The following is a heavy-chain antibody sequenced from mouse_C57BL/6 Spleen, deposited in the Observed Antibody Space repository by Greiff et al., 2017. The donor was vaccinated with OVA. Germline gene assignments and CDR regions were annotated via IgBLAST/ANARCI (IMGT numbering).Heavy chain of an antibody. CDR3: ARYISNSYYFDY. CDR2: IRHKANGYTT. Sequence: EVNVVESGGGLVQPGGSLSLSCAASGFTFTDYYMSWVRQPPGKALEWLGFIRHKANGYTTEYSASVKGRFTISRDNSQSILYLQMNALRAEDSATYYCARYISNSYYFDYWGQGTTLTVSS. CDR1: GFTFTDYY. V-gene: IGHV7-3*01. J-gene: IGHJ2*01. D-gene: IGHD2-5*01.